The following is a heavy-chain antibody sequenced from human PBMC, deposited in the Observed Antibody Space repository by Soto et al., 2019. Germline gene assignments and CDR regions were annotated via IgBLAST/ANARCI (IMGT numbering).Heavy chain of an antibody. Sequence: PSETLSLTCTVYGGSITSSSYYWGRIRQPPGKGLEWIGSIYYSGSTYYNPSLKSRVTISVDTSKNQFSLKLSSVTAADAAVYYCSTQEVGGSYVYTFDPWGQGTLVTVS. J-gene: IGHJ5*02. CDR2: IYYSGST. D-gene: IGHD1-26*01. CDR1: GGSITSSSYY. CDR3: STQEVGGSYVYTFDP. V-gene: IGHV4-39*01.